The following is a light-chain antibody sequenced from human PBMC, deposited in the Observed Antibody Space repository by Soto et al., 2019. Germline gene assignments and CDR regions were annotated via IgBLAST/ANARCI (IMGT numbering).Light chain of an antibody. J-gene: IGLJ3*02. CDR1: NFNIGSNF. CDR3: ATWDDSLSGWV. CDR2: TYN. Sequence: QSVLTQPPSASGTPGQRVTISCSGSNFNIGSNFVYWYQHHPGNTPKLLIFTYNQRPTGVPDRFSVAKSDTTASLAISGLRSEDEADYYCATWDDSLSGWVFGGGTKLTVL. V-gene: IGLV1-47*02.